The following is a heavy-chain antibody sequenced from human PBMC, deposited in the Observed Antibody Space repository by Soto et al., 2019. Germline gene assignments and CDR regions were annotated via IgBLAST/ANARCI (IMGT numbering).Heavy chain of an antibody. Sequence: EVQLLESGGALVQPGGSLRLSCAASGFTLNSYIMRWVRQAPGKGPEWVSSIGTGGDTYYADSVKGRFTNSRDNPKNTLYMQMNTLRVEDTAVYYCARRQGGDAGGMDVWGKGTRVTVSS. CDR1: GFTLNSYI. CDR3: ARRQGGDAGGMDV. V-gene: IGHV3-23*01. D-gene: IGHD2-21*02. J-gene: IGHJ6*03. CDR2: IGTGGDT.